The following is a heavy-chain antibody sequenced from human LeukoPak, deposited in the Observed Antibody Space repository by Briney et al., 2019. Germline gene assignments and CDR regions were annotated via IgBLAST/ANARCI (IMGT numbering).Heavy chain of an antibody. V-gene: IGHV4-4*07. CDR3: ARVKWELLQNDAFDI. CDR2: IYTSGST. J-gene: IGHJ3*02. Sequence: PSETLSLTCTVSGGSISSYYWSWIRQPAGKGLEWIGRIYTSGSTNYNPSLKSRVTMSVDTSKNQFSLKLSSVTAADTAVYYCARVKWELLQNDAFDIWGQGTMVTVSS. D-gene: IGHD1-26*01. CDR1: GGSISSYY.